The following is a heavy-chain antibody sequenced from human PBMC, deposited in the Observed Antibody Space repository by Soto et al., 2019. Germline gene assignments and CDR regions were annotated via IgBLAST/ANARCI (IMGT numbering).Heavy chain of an antibody. D-gene: IGHD2-8*02. CDR1: GGSISSYY. V-gene: IGHV4-59*01. CDR2: IYYSGIT. Sequence: QVQLQESGPGLVKPSETLSLTCTVSGGSISSYYWSWIRQPPGKGLEWIGYIYYSGITDYNPSLTRRVTIPVDTSKSRVSLELSSVTAADTAGYYCARGGGVYYFDYWGQGTLVTVSS. CDR3: ARGGGVYYFDY. J-gene: IGHJ4*02.